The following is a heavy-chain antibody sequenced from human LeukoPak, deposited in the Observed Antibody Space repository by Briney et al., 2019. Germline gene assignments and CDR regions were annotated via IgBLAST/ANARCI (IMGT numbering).Heavy chain of an antibody. CDR1: GGSISSCY. CDR2: IYYNGST. J-gene: IGHJ4*02. CDR3: ARGTFGGDRFDY. V-gene: IGHV4-59*01. D-gene: IGHD3-16*01. Sequence: PSETLSLXCTVSGGSISSCYWSWIRRPPGKGLEWIGYIYYNGSTNYNPSLKSRVTISVDTSKNQFSLKLSSVTAADTAVYYCARGTFGGDRFDYWGQGTLVTVSS.